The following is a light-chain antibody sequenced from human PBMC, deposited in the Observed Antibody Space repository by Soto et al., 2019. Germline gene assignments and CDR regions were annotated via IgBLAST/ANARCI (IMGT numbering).Light chain of an antibody. Sequence: QLVLTQSPSASASLGASVKLTCTVSSGHSSDAIAWHQQQPEKGPRYLMKLNSDGSHSKGDGIPDRFSGSSSGAERYLTISSLQSEDEADYYCQTWGTGIEVFGGGTKLTVL. V-gene: IGLV4-69*01. J-gene: IGLJ2*01. CDR1: SGHSSDA. CDR3: QTWGTGIEV. CDR2: LNSDGSH.